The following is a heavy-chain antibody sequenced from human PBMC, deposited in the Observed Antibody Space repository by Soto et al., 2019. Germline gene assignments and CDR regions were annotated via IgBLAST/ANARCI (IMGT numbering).Heavy chain of an antibody. J-gene: IGHJ4*02. Sequence: PGESLKISCQGSGYKFPIYWIAWVRQMPGKGLEWMGIIYPGDSDSRYNPSFQGQVTISVDKSINTAYLQWSSLKASDTALYYCARPNVITFGIIIDPSLLDYWPEGAQVTVSA. V-gene: IGHV5-51*01. CDR2: IYPGDSDS. CDR3: ARPNVITFGIIIDPSLLDY. D-gene: IGHD3-16*02. CDR1: GYKFPIYW.